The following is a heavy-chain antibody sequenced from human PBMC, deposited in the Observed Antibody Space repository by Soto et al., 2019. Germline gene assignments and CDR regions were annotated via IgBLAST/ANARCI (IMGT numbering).Heavy chain of an antibody. Sequence: QVQLVASGGGVAQPGRSLRLSCAASGFTFGTYGMHWVRQAPGRGLEWVAVISYDGSDKFYADSVKGRFTISRDNSENTLFLQMDSLTTEDTAVYFCAKDKSQKTVFGDYYFDSWGQGTLVSVSS. V-gene: IGHV3-30*18. CDR2: ISYDGSDK. J-gene: IGHJ4*02. CDR1: GFTFGTYG. D-gene: IGHD3-3*01. CDR3: AKDKSQKTVFGDYYFDS.